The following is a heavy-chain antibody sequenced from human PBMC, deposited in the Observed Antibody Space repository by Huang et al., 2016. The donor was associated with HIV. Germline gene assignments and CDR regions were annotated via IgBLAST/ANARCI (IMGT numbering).Heavy chain of an antibody. D-gene: IGHD3-10*01. V-gene: IGHV3-48*01. CDR2: MSSRSGSI. CDR3: ARFGSYYYGSGSYLDAFDI. Sequence: EVQLMESGGGLVQPGGSLRLSCAASGFTFSTYNMNWVRQSPGRGVEGRSYMSSRSGSIYYAASVKGRFTISRDNAKNSLYLQMNSLRAEDTAVYYCARFGSYYYGSGSYLDAFDIWGQGTMVTVSS. J-gene: IGHJ3*02. CDR1: GFTFSTYN.